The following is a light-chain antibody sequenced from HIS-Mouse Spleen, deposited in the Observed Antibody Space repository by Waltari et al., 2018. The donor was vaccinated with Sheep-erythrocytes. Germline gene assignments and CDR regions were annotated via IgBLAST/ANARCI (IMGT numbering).Light chain of an antibody. V-gene: IGLV2-23*01. J-gene: IGLJ3*02. CDR1: SSDVGSYNL. Sequence: QSALTQPASVSGSPGQSITISCTGTSSDVGSYNLVSWYQQHPGKAPNLMIYERSKRPSGISDRFAGFKSGNTASLTISGLQAEDEADYYCCSYAGSSTPWVFGGGTKLTVL. CDR2: ERS. CDR3: CSYAGSSTPWV.